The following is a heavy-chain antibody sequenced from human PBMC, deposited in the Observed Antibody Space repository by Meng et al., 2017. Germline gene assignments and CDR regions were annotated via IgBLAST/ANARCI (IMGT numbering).Heavy chain of an antibody. D-gene: IGHD3-22*01. V-gene: IGHV1-69*01. CDR1: GGTFSSFA. Sequence: QVRLVQFGAEGKKPGSSVKVSCKASGGTFSSFAISWVRQAPGQGLEWMGGIIPIFGTANYAQKFQGRVTITADESTSTAYMELSSLRSEDTAVYYCARARDYYDSSGYYSWFDYWGQGTLVTVSS. CDR2: IIPIFGTA. CDR3: ARARDYYDSSGYYSWFDY. J-gene: IGHJ4*02.